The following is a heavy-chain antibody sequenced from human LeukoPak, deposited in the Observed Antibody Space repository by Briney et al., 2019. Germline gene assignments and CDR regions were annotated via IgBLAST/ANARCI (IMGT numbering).Heavy chain of an antibody. CDR2: TYCRSKWFN. J-gene: IGHJ4*02. CDR3: ARGGSSVVTYFDY. V-gene: IGHV6-1*01. D-gene: IGHD4-23*01. Sequence: SQTLSLTCAISGDSVSSSIAAWNWIRQSPWGGLEWLGRTYCRSKWFNDYAPSVKSRITINPDTSKNQFSLQLNSVTPEDTAVYYCARGGSSVVTYFDYWGQGTLVTVFS. CDR1: GDSVSSSIAA.